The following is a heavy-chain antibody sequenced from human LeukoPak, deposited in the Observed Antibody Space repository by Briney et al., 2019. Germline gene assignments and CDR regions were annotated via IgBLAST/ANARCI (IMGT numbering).Heavy chain of an antibody. CDR3: SRDGYSGLDY. CDR1: GGSISPYF. J-gene: IGHJ4*02. CDR2: IYYTGST. D-gene: IGHD3-22*01. V-gene: IGHV4-59*12. Sequence: SETLSLSCTVSGGSISPYFWSWIRQPPGKGLEWIGYIYYTGSTNYTPPLRSRVTISVDTSKNHFSLKLSSVTAADTAVYYCSRDGYSGLDYWGQGTLVTVSS.